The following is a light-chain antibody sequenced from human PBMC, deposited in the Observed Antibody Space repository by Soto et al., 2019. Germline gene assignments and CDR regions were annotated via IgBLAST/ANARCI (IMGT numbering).Light chain of an antibody. CDR3: QKYSSVIT. Sequence: DIQMTQSPSSLSASVGDRVTITCRASQGISNFLDWYQQKPGKVPKLLISAASTLQSGVPSRFSGSGSGTDFTLTITRRQPEDVATYYCQKYSSVITFGQGTRLEIK. V-gene: IGKV1-27*01. CDR2: AAS. CDR1: QGISNF. J-gene: IGKJ5*01.